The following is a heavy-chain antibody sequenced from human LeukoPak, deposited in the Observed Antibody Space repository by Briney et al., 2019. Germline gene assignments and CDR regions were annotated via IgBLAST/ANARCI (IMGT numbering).Heavy chain of an antibody. CDR3: AKDPTRVTTTHPDY. CDR2: IKQDGSEK. V-gene: IGHV3-7*01. D-gene: IGHD4-17*01. CDR1: GFTFSSYW. Sequence: GGSLRLSCAASGFTFSSYWMSWVRQAPGKGLEWVANIKQDGSEKYYVDSVKGRFTISRDNAKNSLYLQMNSLRPEDTAVYYCAKDPTRVTTTHPDYWGQGTLVTVSS. J-gene: IGHJ4*02.